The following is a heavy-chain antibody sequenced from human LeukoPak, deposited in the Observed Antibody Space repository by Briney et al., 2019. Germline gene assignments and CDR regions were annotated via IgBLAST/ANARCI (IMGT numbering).Heavy chain of an antibody. Sequence: GGSLRLSCTASGFTFSSYDMHWVRQDKGKGLEWVSAISTAGDPYYLGSVKGRFTISRENAENSFYLQMNSLRAGDTAVYYCAGQARPGSAEGAFDIWGQGTMVTVSS. J-gene: IGHJ3*02. CDR3: AGQARPGSAEGAFDI. CDR1: GFTFSSYD. V-gene: IGHV3-13*05. D-gene: IGHD2-2*01. CDR2: ISTAGDP.